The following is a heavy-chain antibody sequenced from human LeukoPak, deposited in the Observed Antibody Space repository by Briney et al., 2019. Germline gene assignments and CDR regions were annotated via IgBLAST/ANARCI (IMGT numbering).Heavy chain of an antibody. CDR3: AKGPHHDPLHYFDY. V-gene: IGHV3-23*01. J-gene: IGHJ4*02. Sequence: GGSLRLSCAASGFTFSSYAMSWVRQAPGKGLEWVSSISGSGGSTYYADSVKGRFTISRDNSKNTLYLQMNSQRAEDTAVYYCAKGPHHDPLHYFDYWGQGTLVTVSS. CDR2: ISGSGGST. D-gene: IGHD5/OR15-5a*01. CDR1: GFTFSSYA.